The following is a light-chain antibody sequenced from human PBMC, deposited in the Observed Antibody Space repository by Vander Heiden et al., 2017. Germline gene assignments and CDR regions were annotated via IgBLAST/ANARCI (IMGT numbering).Light chain of an antibody. CDR1: SSDVGGYNY. CDR3: SSYTSSSTYV. J-gene: IGLJ1*01. Sequence: QSALTQPASVSGSPGQSITISCPGTSSDVGGYNYVSWYQQHPGNAPKVMIYEVSNRHSGGSNRFSGSKAGNTASMTISGLQAEDDADYYCSSYTSSSTYVFGEGTKLTVL. CDR2: EVS. V-gene: IGLV2-14*01.